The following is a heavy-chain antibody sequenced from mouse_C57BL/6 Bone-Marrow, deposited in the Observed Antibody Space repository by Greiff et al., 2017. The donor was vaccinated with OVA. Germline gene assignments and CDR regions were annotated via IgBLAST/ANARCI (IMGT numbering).Heavy chain of an antibody. CDR3: AAGGARGYVDV. Sequence: EVHLVESGGGLVKPGGSLKLSCAASGFTFSSYAMSWVRQTPEKRLEWVATISDGGSYTYYPDNVKGRLTISRDKAKNNLYLQMSHVKSEDTAMYYWAAGGARGYVDVWGTGTTVTGSS. D-gene: IGHD3-1*01. CDR2: ISDGGSYT. V-gene: IGHV5-4*01. J-gene: IGHJ1*03. CDR1: GFTFSSYA.